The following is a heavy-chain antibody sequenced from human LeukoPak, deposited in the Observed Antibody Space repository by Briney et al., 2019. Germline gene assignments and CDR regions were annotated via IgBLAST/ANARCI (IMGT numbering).Heavy chain of an antibody. J-gene: IGHJ4*02. D-gene: IGHD1-26*01. V-gene: IGHV3-7*02. CDR1: GFTLSSYW. Sequence: GGSLRLSCVVSGFTLSSYWMSWVRQAPGKGPEWVANIKQDGREKYYVDSVKGRFTISRDNAKNSLYLQMNSLRAEDTAVYYCARPTYSGSYYWFDYWGQGTLITVSS. CDR3: ARPTYSGSYYWFDY. CDR2: IKQDGREK.